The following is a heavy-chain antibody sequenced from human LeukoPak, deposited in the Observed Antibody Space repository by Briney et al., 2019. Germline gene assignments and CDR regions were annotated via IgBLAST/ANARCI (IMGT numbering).Heavy chain of an antibody. CDR3: ARSRSGPSLLGY. Sequence: GRSLRLSCAASGFTFSSYAMHWVRQAPGKGLEWVAVISYDGSNKYYADSVKGRFTISRDNSKNTLYLQMNSLRAEDTAVYYCARSRSGPSLLGYWGRGTLVTVSS. CDR2: ISYDGSNK. J-gene: IGHJ4*02. D-gene: IGHD2-8*02. V-gene: IGHV3-30*04. CDR1: GFTFSSYA.